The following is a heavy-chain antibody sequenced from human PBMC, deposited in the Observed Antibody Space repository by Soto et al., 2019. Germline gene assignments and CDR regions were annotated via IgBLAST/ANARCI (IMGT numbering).Heavy chain of an antibody. CDR3: AKDAGNEESLFDY. V-gene: IGHV3-23*01. Sequence: GGSLRLSCEASGFTFNDFGMGWVRQTPGKGLEWVSTLNHDGRNTHYAASVEGRFTISRDNSKNTLYLQMGSLRAEDTAIYYCAKDAGNEESLFDYWGRGTLVTVSS. CDR1: GFTFNDFG. J-gene: IGHJ4*02. CDR2: LNHDGRNT.